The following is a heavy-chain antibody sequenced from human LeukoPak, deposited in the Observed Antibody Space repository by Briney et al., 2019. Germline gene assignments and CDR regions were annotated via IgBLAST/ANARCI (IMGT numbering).Heavy chain of an antibody. J-gene: IGHJ4*02. CDR2: ISGSGGST. CDR1: GFTFSSYA. D-gene: IGHD3-10*01. V-gene: IGHV3-23*01. CDR3: AKLLDRVLLWFGELDY. Sequence: GRSLRLSCAASGFTFSSYAMSWVRQAPGKGLEWVSAISGSGGSTYYADSVKGRFTISRDNSKNTLYLQMNSLRAEDTAVYYCAKLLDRVLLWFGELDYWGQGTLVTVSS.